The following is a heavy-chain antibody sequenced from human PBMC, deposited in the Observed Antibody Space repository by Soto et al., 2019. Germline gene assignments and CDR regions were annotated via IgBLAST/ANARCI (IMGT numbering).Heavy chain of an antibody. D-gene: IGHD2-2*01. J-gene: IGHJ6*02. CDR2: NYHSGST. V-gene: IGHV4-4*02. CDR3: ARGVSTSPKGYGMDV. CDR1: GGSINSSNW. Sequence: QVQLQESGPGLGKPSGTLSLTCAVCGGSINSSNWWSWVRQTPGMGREWIGENYHSGSTSYNPSLKSRVTISIDKSKNQFSLKLSSVTAADTAVYYCARGVSTSPKGYGMDVWGQGTTVTVSS.